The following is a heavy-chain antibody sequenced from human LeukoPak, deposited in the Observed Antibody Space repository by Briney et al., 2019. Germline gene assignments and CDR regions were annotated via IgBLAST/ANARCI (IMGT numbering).Heavy chain of an antibody. V-gene: IGHV4-34*01. J-gene: IGHJ4*02. CDR1: GGSFGGYY. CDR2: INHSGST. CDR3: VRHWRRQSGIAAAFGV. D-gene: IGHD6-13*01. Sequence: PSETLSLTCAVYGGSFGGYYWTWIRQSPGKGPEWIGEINHSGSTNYNPSLKRRVFMSVDTAKNQFSLKLNSVSAADTAVYYCVRHWRRQSGIAAAFGVWGQGTLVTVSS.